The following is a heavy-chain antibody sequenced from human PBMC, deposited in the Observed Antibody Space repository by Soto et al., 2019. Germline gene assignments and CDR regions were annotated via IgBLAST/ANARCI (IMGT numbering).Heavy chain of an antibody. CDR3: ARGYDSRGYYNYFDY. CDR1: GGTFNSYT. D-gene: IGHD3-22*01. J-gene: IGHJ4*02. Sequence: GASVKVSCKASGGTFNSYTFSWVRQAPGQGLEWMGRTIPILGLTNFAQKFQGRVTITADKSTSTAYMELSSLRSEDTAVYYCARGYDSRGYYNYFDYWGQGTLVTVSS. CDR2: TIPILGLT. V-gene: IGHV1-69*02.